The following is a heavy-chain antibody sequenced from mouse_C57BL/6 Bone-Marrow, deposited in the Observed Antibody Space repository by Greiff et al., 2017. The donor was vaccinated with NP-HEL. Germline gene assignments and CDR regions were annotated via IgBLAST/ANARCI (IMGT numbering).Heavy chain of an antibody. J-gene: IGHJ3*01. CDR2: ISYDGSN. V-gene: IGHV3-6*01. CDR3: ARVWDSSGPFAY. Sequence: LMESGPGLVKPSQSLSLTCSVTGYSITSGYYWNWIRQFPGNKLEWMGYISYDGSNNYNPSLKNRISITRDTSKNQFFLKLNSVTTEDTATYYCARVWDSSGPFAYWGQGTLVTVSA. D-gene: IGHD3-2*02. CDR1: GYSITSGYY.